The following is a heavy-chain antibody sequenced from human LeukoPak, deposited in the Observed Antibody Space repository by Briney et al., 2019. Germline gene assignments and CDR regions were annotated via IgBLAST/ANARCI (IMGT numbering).Heavy chain of an antibody. CDR3: ARARTSIAARRCWFDP. CDR2: INHSGST. D-gene: IGHD6-6*01. Sequence: PSETLSLTCAVYGGSFSGYYWSWIRQPPGKGLEWIGEINHSGSTNYNPSLKSRVTISVDTSKNQFSLKLSSVTAADTAVYYCARARTSIAARRCWFDPWGQGTLVTVSS. J-gene: IGHJ5*02. V-gene: IGHV4-34*01. CDR1: GGSFSGYY.